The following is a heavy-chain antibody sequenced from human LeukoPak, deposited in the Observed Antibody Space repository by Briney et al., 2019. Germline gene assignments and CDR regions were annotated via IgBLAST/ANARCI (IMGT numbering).Heavy chain of an antibody. J-gene: IGHJ4*02. CDR1: GGSISSYY. Sequence: SETLSLTCTVSGGSISSYYWSWIRQPPGKGLEWIGYIYYSGSTNYNPSLKSQVTISVDTSKNQFSLKLSSVTAADTAVYYCARGVRSVAGGAPLFDYWGQGTLVTVSS. CDR2: IYYSGST. D-gene: IGHD6-19*01. V-gene: IGHV4-59*01. CDR3: ARGVRSVAGGAPLFDY.